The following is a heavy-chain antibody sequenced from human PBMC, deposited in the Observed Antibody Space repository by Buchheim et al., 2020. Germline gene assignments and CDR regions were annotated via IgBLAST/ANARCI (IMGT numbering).Heavy chain of an antibody. CDR2: IYYSGST. J-gene: IGHJ4*02. CDR1: GGSISSYY. V-gene: IGHV4-59*01. Sequence: QVQLQESGPGLVKPSETLSLTCTVSGGSISSYYWSWIRQPPGKGLEWIGYIYYSGSTNYNPSLKSRVTISVDTSKNQFSLKLSSVTAADTAVYYCAREYSYGEPYYFDYWGQGTL. CDR3: AREYSYGEPYYFDY. D-gene: IGHD5-18*01.